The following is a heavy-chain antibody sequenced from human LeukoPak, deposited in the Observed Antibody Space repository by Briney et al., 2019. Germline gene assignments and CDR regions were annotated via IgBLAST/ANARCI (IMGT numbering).Heavy chain of an antibody. CDR2: IIPILGIA. D-gene: IGHD5-18*01. J-gene: IGHJ4*02. Sequence: GASVKVSCKASGGTFSSYAISWVRHAPGQGLEWMGRIIPILGIANYAQKFQGRVTITADKSTSTAYMELSSLRSEDTAVYYCARSGGYSYGWDYWGQGTLVTVSS. CDR3: ARSGGYSYGWDY. V-gene: IGHV1-69*04. CDR1: GGTFSSYA.